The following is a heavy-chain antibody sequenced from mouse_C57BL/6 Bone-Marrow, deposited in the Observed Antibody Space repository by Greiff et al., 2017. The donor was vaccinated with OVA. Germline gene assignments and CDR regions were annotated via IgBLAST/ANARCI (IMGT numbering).Heavy chain of an antibody. D-gene: IGHD1-1*01. CDR3: RFLTYGSSYYFDY. CDR2: ISYDGSN. CDR1: GYSITSGYY. V-gene: IGHV3-6*01. J-gene: IGHJ2*01. Sequence: EVQLQESGPGLVKPSQSLSLTCSVTGYSITSGYYWNWIRQFPGNKLEWMGYISYDGSNNYNPSLKNRISITRDTSKNQFFLKLNSVTTEDTATYYCRFLTYGSSYYFDYWGQGTTLTVSS.